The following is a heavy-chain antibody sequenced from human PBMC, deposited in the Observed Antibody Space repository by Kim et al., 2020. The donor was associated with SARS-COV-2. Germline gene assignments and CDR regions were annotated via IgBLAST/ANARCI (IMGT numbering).Heavy chain of an antibody. Sequence: GGSLRLSCAASGFTFSSYSMNWVRQAPGKGLEWVSSISSSSSYIYYADSVKGRFTISRDNAKNSLYLQMNSLRAEDTAVYYCARDPWGSGSYLEDWFDPWGQGTLVTVSS. J-gene: IGHJ5*02. D-gene: IGHD1-26*01. CDR3: ARDPWGSGSYLEDWFDP. CDR1: GFTFSSYS. CDR2: ISSSSSYI. V-gene: IGHV3-21*01.